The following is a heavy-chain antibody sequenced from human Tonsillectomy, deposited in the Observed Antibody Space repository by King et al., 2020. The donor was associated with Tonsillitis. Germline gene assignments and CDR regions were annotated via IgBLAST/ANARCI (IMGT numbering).Heavy chain of an antibody. CDR1: GFTFSSYG. CDR3: SKEYGDGAFDIWGQEYGGGAFDI. J-gene: IGHJ3*02. CDR2: ISYDGSNQ. D-gene: IGHD4-17*01. V-gene: IGHV3-30*18. Sequence: VQLVESGGGVVQPGRSLRLSCAASGFTFSSYGMHWVRQAPGKGLEWVAVISYDGSNQYSADSVKGRFTISRDNSENTLYLQMNSMRAEDTAIYDCSKEYGDGAFDIWGQEYGGGAFDIWGQGTMVTISS.